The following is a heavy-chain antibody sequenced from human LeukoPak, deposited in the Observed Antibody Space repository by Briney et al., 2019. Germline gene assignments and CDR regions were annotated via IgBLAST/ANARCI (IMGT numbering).Heavy chain of an antibody. CDR2: INPNSGGT. CDR1: GYTFTCYY. Sequence: GASVKVSCKASGYTFTCYYMHWVRQAPGQGLEWMGRINPNSGGTNYAQKFQGRVTMTRDTSISTAYMELSRLRSDDTAVYYCARDLQDCSGGSCYIDWFDPWGQGTLVTVSS. J-gene: IGHJ5*02. V-gene: IGHV1-2*06. CDR3: ARDLQDCSGGSCYIDWFDP. D-gene: IGHD2-15*01.